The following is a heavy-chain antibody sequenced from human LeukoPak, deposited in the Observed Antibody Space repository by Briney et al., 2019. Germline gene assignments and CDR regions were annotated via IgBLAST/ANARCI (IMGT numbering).Heavy chain of an antibody. CDR2: ISAYNGNT. D-gene: IGHD2-2*01. Sequence: ASVKVSCKASGYTFTSYGISWVRQAPGQGLEWMGWISAYNGNTNYAQKLQGRVTMTTDTSTGTAYMELRSLRSDDTAVYYCARGIGDVPAAIRYYYYMDVWGKGTTVTVSS. J-gene: IGHJ6*03. CDR1: GYTFTSYG. CDR3: ARGIGDVPAAIRYYYYMDV. V-gene: IGHV1-18*01.